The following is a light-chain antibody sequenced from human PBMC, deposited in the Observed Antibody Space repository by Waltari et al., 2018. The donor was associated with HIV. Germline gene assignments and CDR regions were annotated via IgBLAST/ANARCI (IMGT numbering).Light chain of an antibody. J-gene: IGKJ1*01. CDR2: GSS. V-gene: IGKV3-20*01. CDR3: LLYGDSPRWT. CDR1: QTVSPNF. Sequence: SVVPQSPGTLSFSPGDNVPLPCLTSQTVSPNFLGWYPSKSGQPPKLLFYGSSTRASGIPDRFSATGSDTGSGSDFSLTIHRLEPDDFAIYYCLLYGDSPRWTFGPGTRL.